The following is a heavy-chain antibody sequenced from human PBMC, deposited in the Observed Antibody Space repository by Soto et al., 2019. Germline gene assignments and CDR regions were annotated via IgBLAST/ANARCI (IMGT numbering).Heavy chain of an antibody. CDR1: GVTFSSYA. CDR2: ISYDGSNK. CDR3: ARVRVRGVIIPPIRYFDY. D-gene: IGHD3-10*01. V-gene: IGHV3-30-3*01. J-gene: IGHJ4*02. Sequence: AGGSLRLSCAASGVTFSSYAMHWVLQTPGKGLEWVAVISYDGSNKYYADSVKGRFTISRDNSKNTLYLQMNSLRAEDTAVYYCARVRVRGVIIPPIRYFDYWGQGTLVTVSS.